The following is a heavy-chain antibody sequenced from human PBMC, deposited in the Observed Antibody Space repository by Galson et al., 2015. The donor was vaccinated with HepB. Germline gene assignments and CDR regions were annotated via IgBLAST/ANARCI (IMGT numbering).Heavy chain of an antibody. CDR1: GFTFSSYW. CDR3: ARERRWIAGAGVAFDI. J-gene: IGHJ3*02. Sequence: SLRLSCAASGFTFSSYWMSWVRQAPGKGLEWVANIKQDGSEKYYVDSVKGRFTISRDNAKNSLYLQMNSLRAEDTAVYYCARERRWIAGAGVAFDIWGQGTMVTVSS. CDR2: IKQDGSEK. V-gene: IGHV3-7*03. D-gene: IGHD6-19*01.